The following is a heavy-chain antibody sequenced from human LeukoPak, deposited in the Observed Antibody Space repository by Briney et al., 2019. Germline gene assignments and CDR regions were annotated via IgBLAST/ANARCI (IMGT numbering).Heavy chain of an antibody. D-gene: IGHD3-22*01. J-gene: IGHJ4*02. Sequence: GGSLRLSCTASGFTFTNYAMNWVRQAPGKGLEWVSTICGSAFSTYYADSVKGRFTISRDNFQNKMYLQMNSLRAEDTALYYCAKVFEEGYYDSSGYYFSATKGGFDYWGQGTLVTVSS. V-gene: IGHV3-23*01. CDR1: GFTFTNYA. CDR2: ICGSAFST. CDR3: AKVFEEGYYDSSGYYFSATKGGFDY.